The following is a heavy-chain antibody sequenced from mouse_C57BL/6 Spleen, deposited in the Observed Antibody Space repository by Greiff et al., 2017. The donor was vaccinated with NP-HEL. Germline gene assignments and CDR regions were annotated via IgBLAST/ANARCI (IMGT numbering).Heavy chain of an antibody. D-gene: IGHD1-3*01. CDR2: ISYDGSN. J-gene: IGHJ1*03. CDR3: AREVNYYWYFDV. V-gene: IGHV3-6*01. CDR1: GYSITSGYY. Sequence: EVKLVESGPGLVKPSQSLSLTCSVTGYSITSGYYWNWIRQFPGNKLEWMGYISYDGSNNYNPSLKNRISITRDTSKNQFFLKLNSVTTEDTATYYCAREVNYYWYFDVWGTGTTVTVSS.